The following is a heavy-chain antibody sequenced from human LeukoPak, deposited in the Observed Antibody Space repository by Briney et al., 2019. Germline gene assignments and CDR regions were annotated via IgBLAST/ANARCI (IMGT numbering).Heavy chain of an antibody. J-gene: IGHJ4*02. CDR2: ISGSGGST. D-gene: IGHD3-22*01. CDR1: GFTFSSYA. Sequence: PGGSLRLSCAASGFTFSSYAMSWVRQAPGKGLEWVSAISGSGGSTYYADSVKGRFTISRDNSKNTLYLQMNSLRAEDTAVYYCAGGAYYYDSSGYYLYYWGQGTLVTVSS. V-gene: IGHV3-23*01. CDR3: AGGAYYYDSSGYYLYY.